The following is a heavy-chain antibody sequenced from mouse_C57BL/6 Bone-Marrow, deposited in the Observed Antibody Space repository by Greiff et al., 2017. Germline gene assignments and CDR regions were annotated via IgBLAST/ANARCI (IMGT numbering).Heavy chain of an antibody. Sequence: EVQLQQSGAELVRPGASVKLSCTASGFNIKDDYMHWVKQRPEQGLEWIGWIDPENGDTEYASKFQGKATITADTSSNTAYLQLSSLTSEDTAVYYCTICYYGYGPFAYWGQGTLVTVSA. D-gene: IGHD2-2*01. J-gene: IGHJ3*01. CDR3: TICYYGYGPFAY. CDR1: GFNIKDDY. V-gene: IGHV14-4*01. CDR2: IDPENGDT.